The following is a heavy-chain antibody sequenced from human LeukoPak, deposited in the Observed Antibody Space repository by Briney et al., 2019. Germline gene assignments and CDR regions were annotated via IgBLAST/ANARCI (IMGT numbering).Heavy chain of an antibody. CDR3: ARTIDYVALGPYLYYYYMDV. CDR2: IYHSGST. V-gene: IGHV4-38-2*02. J-gene: IGHJ6*03. Sequence: PSETLSLTCTVSGYSISSGYYWGWIRQPPGKGLEWIGSIYHSGSTYYNPSLKSRVTISVDTSKNQFSLKLSSVTAADTAVYYCARTIDYVALGPYLYYYYMDVWGKGTTVTVSS. D-gene: IGHD4-17*01. CDR1: GYSISSGYY.